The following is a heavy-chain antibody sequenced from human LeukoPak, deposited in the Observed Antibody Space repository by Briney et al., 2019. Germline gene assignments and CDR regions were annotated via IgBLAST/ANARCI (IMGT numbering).Heavy chain of an antibody. D-gene: IGHD6-19*01. J-gene: IGHJ4*02. Sequence: GGSLRLSCAASGFAVSDNFMTWVRQAPGKGLEWVSVIYISGGTYYADSVKGRFTISRDKSKNTLCLEMNSLRVEDTAMYYCARHIRSSGWYSDYWGQGMLVTVSS. CDR2: IYISGGT. V-gene: IGHV3-53*01. CDR1: GFAVSDNF. CDR3: ARHIRSSGWYSDY.